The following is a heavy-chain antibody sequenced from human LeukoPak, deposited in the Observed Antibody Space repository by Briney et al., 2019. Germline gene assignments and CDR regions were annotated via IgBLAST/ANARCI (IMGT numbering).Heavy chain of an antibody. CDR2: ISGSGSST. Sequence: PGGSLRLSCETSGFNFIAYAMTWVRQAPGKGLEWVSAISGSGSSTYYADPVEGRFTISRDNSKNTMYLQMNSLRAEDTAVYYCARGGIAARNSGHAFDIWGQGTVVTVSS. V-gene: IGHV3-23*01. J-gene: IGHJ3*02. CDR1: GFNFIAYA. CDR3: ARGGIAARNSGHAFDI. D-gene: IGHD6-6*01.